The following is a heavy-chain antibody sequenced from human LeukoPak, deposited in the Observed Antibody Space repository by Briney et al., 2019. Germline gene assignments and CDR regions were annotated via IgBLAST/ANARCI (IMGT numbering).Heavy chain of an antibody. Sequence: PSETLSLTCADYGGSFSGYYWSWIRQPPGKGLEWIGEINHSGSTNYNPSLKSRVTISVDTSKNQFSLKLSSVTAADTAVYYCARNEERLRWDPFDIWGQGTMVTVSS. CDR2: INHSGST. J-gene: IGHJ3*02. D-gene: IGHD4-23*01. CDR3: ARNEERLRWDPFDI. V-gene: IGHV4-34*01. CDR1: GGSFSGYY.